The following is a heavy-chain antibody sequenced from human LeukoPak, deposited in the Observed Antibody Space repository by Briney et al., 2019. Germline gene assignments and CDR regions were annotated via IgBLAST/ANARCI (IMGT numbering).Heavy chain of an antibody. CDR2: ISVYNGNT. CDR1: GYSFTGYY. CDR3: ARGYCSSATCRHFDY. Sequence: ASVKVSCKASGYSFTGYYIHWVRQAPGQGLEWMGWISVYNGNTNYAQKLQGRVTMTADTSTTTAYMELRSLRSDDTAVYYCARGYCSSATCRHFDYWDQGALVTVSS. V-gene: IGHV1-18*04. J-gene: IGHJ4*02. D-gene: IGHD2-2*01.